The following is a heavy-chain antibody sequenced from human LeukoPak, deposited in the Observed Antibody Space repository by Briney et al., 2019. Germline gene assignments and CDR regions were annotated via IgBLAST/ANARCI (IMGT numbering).Heavy chain of an antibody. CDR1: GFTFHDYA. Sequence: GGSLRLSCAASGFTFHDYAMHWVRQAPGKGLEWVSFITGDGSGTYYADSVKGRFTIFRDNSKNSLYLQMESLRTEDTALYYCAKDQQDTGFDSWGQGTLVTVSS. J-gene: IGHJ4*02. V-gene: IGHV3-43*02. D-gene: IGHD2-15*01. CDR2: ITGDGSGT. CDR3: AKDQQDTGFDS.